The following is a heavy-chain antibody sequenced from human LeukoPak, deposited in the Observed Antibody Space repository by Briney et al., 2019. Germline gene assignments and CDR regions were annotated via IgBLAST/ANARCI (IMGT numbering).Heavy chain of an antibody. CDR3: AKGAYSNSWYFDYMDV. CDR1: GFTFSSYA. D-gene: IGHD6-13*01. CDR2: ISYDGSNK. J-gene: IGHJ6*03. Sequence: GRSLRLSCAASGFTFSSYAMHWVRQAPGKGLEWVAVISYDGSNKYYADSVKGRFTISRDNSKNTLYLQMNSLRAEDTAVYYCAKGAYSNSWYFDYMDVWGKGTMVTVSS. V-gene: IGHV3-30-3*01.